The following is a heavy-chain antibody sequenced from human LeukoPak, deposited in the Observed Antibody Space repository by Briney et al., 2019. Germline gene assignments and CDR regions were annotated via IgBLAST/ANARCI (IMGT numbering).Heavy chain of an antibody. V-gene: IGHV3-23*01. CDR2: ISGSGGSA. D-gene: IGHD6-6*01. Sequence: GGSLRLPCAASGFIFNSYAMNWVRQAPGKGLEWVSSISGSGGSAYFADSVKGRFTISRDNSNNTLYLQMNDLRVEDTAVYYCARRPDYWGQGTLVAVSS. J-gene: IGHJ4*02. CDR1: GFIFNSYA. CDR3: ARRPDY.